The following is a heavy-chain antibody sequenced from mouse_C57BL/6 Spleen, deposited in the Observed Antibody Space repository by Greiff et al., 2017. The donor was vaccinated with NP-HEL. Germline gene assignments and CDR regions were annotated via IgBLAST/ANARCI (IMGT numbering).Heavy chain of an antibody. CDR2: IYPGDGDT. D-gene: IGHD1-1*01. Sequence: QVQLQQSGAELVKPGASVKISCKASGYAFSSYWMNWVKQRPGKGLEWIGQIYPGDGDTNYNGKFKGKATLTADKSSSTAYMQLSSLTSEDSAVYFWARGGLLRGGEYYFDYWGQGTTLTVSS. V-gene: IGHV1-80*01. CDR1: GYAFSSYW. J-gene: IGHJ2*01. CDR3: ARGGLLRGGEYYFDY.